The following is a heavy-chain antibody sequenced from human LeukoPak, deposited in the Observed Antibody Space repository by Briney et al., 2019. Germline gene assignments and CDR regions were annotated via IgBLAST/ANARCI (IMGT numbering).Heavy chain of an antibody. CDR1: GGPISSGDYY. CDR2: IYYSGST. CDR3: ARAPRYDSSGYNFDY. Sequence: SETLSLTCTVSGGPISSGDYYWSWIRPPPGKGLEWIGYIYYSGSTYYNPSLKTRVTISVDTSKNQFSLKLSSVTAADTAVYYCARAPRYDSSGYNFDYWGQGTLVTVSS. J-gene: IGHJ4*02. V-gene: IGHV4-30-4*01. D-gene: IGHD3-22*01.